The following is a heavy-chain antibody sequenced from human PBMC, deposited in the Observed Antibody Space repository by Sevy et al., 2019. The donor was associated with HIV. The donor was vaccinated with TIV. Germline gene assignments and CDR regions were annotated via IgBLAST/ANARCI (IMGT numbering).Heavy chain of an antibody. Sequence: GGSLRLSCAASGFTFSSYSMNWVRQAPGKGLGWVSSISSSSSYIYYADSVKGRFTISRGNAKNSLYLQMNSLRAEDTAVYYCARDEGYAYVWGGYPSFFVYWGQGTLVTVSS. CDR1: GFTFSSYS. D-gene: IGHD3-16*01. CDR2: ISSSSSYI. J-gene: IGHJ4*02. CDR3: ARDEGYAYVWGGYPSFFVY. V-gene: IGHV3-21*01.